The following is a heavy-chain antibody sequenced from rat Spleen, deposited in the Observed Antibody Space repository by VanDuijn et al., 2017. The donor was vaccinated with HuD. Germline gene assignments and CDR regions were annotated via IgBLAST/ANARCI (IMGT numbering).Heavy chain of an antibody. CDR1: GFSLTSYN. D-gene: IGHD4-3*01. V-gene: IGHV2-30*01. Sequence: QVQLKESGPGLVQPSQTLSLTCTVSGFSLTSYNVHWVRQPTGKGLEWMGVIWTGGSTDYNSALKSRLSISRDTSKSQVFLKVNSLQTEDSATYYCARDPFGALAYWGQGTLVTVSS. J-gene: IGHJ3*01. CDR2: IWTGGST. CDR3: ARDPFGALAY.